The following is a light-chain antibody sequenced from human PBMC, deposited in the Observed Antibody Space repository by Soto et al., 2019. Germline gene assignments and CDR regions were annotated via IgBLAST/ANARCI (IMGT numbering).Light chain of an antibody. J-gene: IGLJ2*01. V-gene: IGLV2-14*01. CDR1: SSDVGGYNF. CDR3: SSLTSSTTQV. CDR2: EVN. Sequence: QSALTQPASVSGSPGQSITISCTGTSSDVGGYNFVSWYQQHPGKAPKLMIFEVNNRPSGVSNRFSGSKSGNTASLTISGRQAEDEADYYCSSLTSSTTQVLGGGTKVTVL.